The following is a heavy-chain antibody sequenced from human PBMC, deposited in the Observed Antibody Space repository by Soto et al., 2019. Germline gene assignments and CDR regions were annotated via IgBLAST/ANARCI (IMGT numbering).Heavy chain of an antibody. D-gene: IGHD1-1*01. CDR3: ARRNNWNVRFLDLGVVAFDI. V-gene: IGHV4-39*01. Sequence: SETLSLTCTVSGGSISSSSYYWGWIRQPPGKGREWIGRIYDSGSTYYNPSLKSGITISVDTSKNQFSLKLSSVTAADTAVYYCARRNNWNVRFLDLGVVAFDIWGQGTMVTVSS. CDR2: IYDSGST. J-gene: IGHJ3*02. CDR1: GGSISSSSYY.